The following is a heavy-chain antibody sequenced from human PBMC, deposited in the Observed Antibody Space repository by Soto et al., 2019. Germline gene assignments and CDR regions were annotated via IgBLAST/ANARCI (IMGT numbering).Heavy chain of an antibody. D-gene: IGHD7-27*01. Sequence: EVQLVESGGGLVKPGGSLRLSCAASGFTFSSYSMNWVRQAPGKGLEWVSSISSSSSYIYYAASVKGRFTISRDNAKNSLYLQMNSLRAEDTAVYYCARGPLTDAFDIWGQGTMVTVSS. CDR2: ISSSSSYI. CDR3: ARGPLTDAFDI. V-gene: IGHV3-21*01. J-gene: IGHJ3*02. CDR1: GFTFSSYS.